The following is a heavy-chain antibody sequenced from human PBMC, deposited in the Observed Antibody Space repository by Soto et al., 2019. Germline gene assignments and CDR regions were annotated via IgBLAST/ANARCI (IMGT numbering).Heavy chain of an antibody. CDR1: GGTFSSYA. D-gene: IGHD6-6*01. Sequence: QVQLVQSGAEVKKPGSSVKVSCKASGGTFSSYAISWVRQAPGQGLEWMGGIIPIFGTANYAQKFQGRVTITADESTSTAYMELSSLRSEDTAVYYCASFQGSSSSNCYYYGMDVWGQGTTVTVSS. V-gene: IGHV1-69*01. J-gene: IGHJ6*02. CDR2: IIPIFGTA. CDR3: ASFQGSSSSNCYYYGMDV.